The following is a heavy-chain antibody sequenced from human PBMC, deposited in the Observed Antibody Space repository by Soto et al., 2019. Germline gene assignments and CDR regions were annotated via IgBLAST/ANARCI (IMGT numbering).Heavy chain of an antibody. Sequence: PGGSLRLSCAASGFTFSSYAMHWVRQAPGKGLEWVAVISYDGSNKYYADSVKGRFTISRGNSKNTLYLQMNSLRAEDTAVYYCARALLGYYYDSSGYPVLGYWGQGTLVTVSS. V-gene: IGHV3-30-3*01. CDR2: ISYDGSNK. CDR1: GFTFSSYA. D-gene: IGHD3-22*01. J-gene: IGHJ4*02. CDR3: ARALLGYYYDSSGYPVLGY.